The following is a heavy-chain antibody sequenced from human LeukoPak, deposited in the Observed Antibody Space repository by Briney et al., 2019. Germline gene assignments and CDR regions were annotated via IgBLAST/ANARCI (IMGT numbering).Heavy chain of an antibody. CDR2: ISYAGTNE. V-gene: IGHV3-30*04. Sequence: GGSLRLSCAASGFTFSTNLIHWVRQAPGKGLEWVALISYAGTNEYYADSVEGRFTNSRDNSKNTLYLQMSSLRAEDTAVYYCARGSENYYYMDVWGKGTTVTVSS. CDR1: GFTFSTNL. D-gene: IGHD1-14*01. J-gene: IGHJ6*03. CDR3: ARGSENYYYMDV.